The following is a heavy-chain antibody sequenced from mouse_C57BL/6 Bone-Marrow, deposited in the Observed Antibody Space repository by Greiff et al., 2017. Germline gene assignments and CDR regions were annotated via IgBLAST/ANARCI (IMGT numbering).Heavy chain of an antibody. CDR2: SRNKANDYTT. V-gene: IGHV7-1*01. Sequence: DVQLVESGGGLVQSGRSLRLSCATSGFTFSDFYMEWVRQAPGKGLEWIAASRNKANDYTTEYSASVKGRFIVSRDTSQSILYLQMNALRAEDTAIYYCARDGAGAFAYWGQGTLVTVSA. CDR1: GFTFSDFY. D-gene: IGHD3-3*01. J-gene: IGHJ3*01. CDR3: ARDGAGAFAY.